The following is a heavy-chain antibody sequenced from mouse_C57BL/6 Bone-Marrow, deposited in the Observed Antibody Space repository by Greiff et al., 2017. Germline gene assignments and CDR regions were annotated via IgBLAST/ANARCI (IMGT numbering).Heavy chain of an antibody. Sequence: QVQLKQSGAELARPGASVKLSCKASGYTFTSYGISWVKQRTGQGLEWIGEIYPRSGNTYYNEKFKGKATLTADKYSSTAYMELRSLTSEDSAVYFCARLGLPWYFDVWGTGTTVTVSS. V-gene: IGHV1-81*01. CDR3: ARLGLPWYFDV. J-gene: IGHJ1*03. CDR2: IYPRSGNT. CDR1: GYTFTSYG. D-gene: IGHD2-2*01.